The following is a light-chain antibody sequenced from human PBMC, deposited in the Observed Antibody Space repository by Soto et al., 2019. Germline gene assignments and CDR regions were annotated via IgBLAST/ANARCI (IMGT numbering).Light chain of an antibody. CDR2: AVS. CDR1: SNDVGGYNF. V-gene: IGLV2-8*01. Sequence: QSALAQPPSASGSPGQSVTISCAGTSNDVGGYNFVSWYQQHPGKAPKLMIFAVSKRPSGVPDRFSGSKSGNTASLTVSGLQAEDEADYYCSSYAGNNIFYVFGTGTKVTVL. CDR3: SSYAGNNIFYV. J-gene: IGLJ1*01.